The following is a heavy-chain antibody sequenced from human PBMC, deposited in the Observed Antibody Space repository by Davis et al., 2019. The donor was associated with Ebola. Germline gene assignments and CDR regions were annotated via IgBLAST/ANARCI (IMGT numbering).Heavy chain of an antibody. CDR1: GGSISSSNW. Sequence: MPSETLSLTCAVSGGSISSSNWWSWVRQPPGKGLEWIGEIYHSGSTNYNPSLKSRVTISVDKSKNQFSLKLSSVTAADTAVYYCARDESWIQPNHYGMDVWGQGTTVTVSS. CDR3: ARDESWIQPNHYGMDV. D-gene: IGHD5-18*01. J-gene: IGHJ6*02. V-gene: IGHV4-4*02. CDR2: IYHSGST.